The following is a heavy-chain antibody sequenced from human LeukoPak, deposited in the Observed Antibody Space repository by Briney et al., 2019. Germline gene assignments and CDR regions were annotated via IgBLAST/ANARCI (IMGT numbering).Heavy chain of an antibody. J-gene: IGHJ4*02. D-gene: IGHD2-8*01. CDR2: LSTSGSNT. Sequence: QPGGSLRLSCAASGFTFSTYAMSWIRQAPGKGLEWVSSLSTSGSNTYYADSVRGRFTISRDNSKNTLFLQMNSLRADDTAIYYCAKDLNGGFYCDYWGQGTLVTVSS. V-gene: IGHV3-23*01. CDR1: GFTFSTYA. CDR3: AKDLNGGFYCDY.